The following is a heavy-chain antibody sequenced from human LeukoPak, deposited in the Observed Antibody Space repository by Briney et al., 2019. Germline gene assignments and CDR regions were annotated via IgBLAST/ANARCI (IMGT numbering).Heavy chain of an antibody. CDR3: ARDSGDGYNYLDY. CDR1: GGTFSIYA. J-gene: IGHJ4*02. V-gene: IGHV1-69*01. CDR2: IITIFGTA. D-gene: IGHD5-24*01. Sequence: SVKVSCKASGGTFSIYAISWVRQAPGQGLEWMGGIITIFGTANYAQKFQGRVTITADESTSTAYMELSSLRSEDTAVYYCARDSGDGYNYLDYWGQGTLVTVSS.